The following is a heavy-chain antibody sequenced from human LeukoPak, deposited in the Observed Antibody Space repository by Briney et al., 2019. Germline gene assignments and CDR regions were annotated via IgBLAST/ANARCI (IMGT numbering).Heavy chain of an antibody. J-gene: IGHJ3*02. CDR1: GFSFSFYR. CDR3: ARRGKADYYYGSGNDDDAFDI. D-gene: IGHD3-10*01. V-gene: IGHV3-21*01. CDR2: ISGSGGST. Sequence: GGSLRLSCAASGFSFSFYRMDWVRQAPGKGLEWVSGISGSGGSTSYAASVKGRFTISRDNAKNSLYLQMNSLRAEDTAVYYCARRGKADYYYGSGNDDDAFDIWGLGTMVTVSS.